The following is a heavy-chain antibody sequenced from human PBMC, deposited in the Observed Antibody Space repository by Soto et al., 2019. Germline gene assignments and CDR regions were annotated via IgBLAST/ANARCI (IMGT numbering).Heavy chain of an antibody. CDR1: GFTFSSYA. Sequence: EVQLLDSGGGLVQPGGSLRLSCAASGFTFSSYAMNWVRQAPGKGLEWVSVISGSDGSTYYEDSVKGRFTISRDNAKNTLYLQMNSLRAEDTAVYYCARRGPGTYFDYWGQGTLVTVSS. J-gene: IGHJ4*02. CDR3: ARRGPGTYFDY. D-gene: IGHD6-13*01. CDR2: ISGSDGST. V-gene: IGHV3-23*01.